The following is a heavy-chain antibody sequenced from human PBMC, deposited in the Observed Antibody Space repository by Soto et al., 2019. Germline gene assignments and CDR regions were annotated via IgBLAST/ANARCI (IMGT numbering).Heavy chain of an antibody. CDR1: GDSIRNYY. J-gene: IGHJ4*01. CDR2: IFYSGST. D-gene: IGHD5-18*01. Sequence: LSLTCTVSGDSIRNYYWSWIRQPPGQGLEYIGYIFYSGSTNYNPSLKSRVAISVDTSRNQFALKLRSVTAADTATYYCARLKRGYSYGSIIDFWGRGTLVTVSS. V-gene: IGHV4-59*08. CDR3: ARLKRGYSYGSIIDF.